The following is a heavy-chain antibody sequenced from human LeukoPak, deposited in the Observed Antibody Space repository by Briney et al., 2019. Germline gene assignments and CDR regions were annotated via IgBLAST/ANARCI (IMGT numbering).Heavy chain of an antibody. CDR3: ARDIRSLLYCSSTSCYGY. CDR2: IWYDGSNK. J-gene: IGHJ4*02. CDR1: GFTFSSYG. V-gene: IGHV3-33*01. Sequence: PGGSLRLSCAASGFTFSSYGMHWVRQAPGKGLEWVAVIWYDGSNKYYADSVKGRFTISRDNSKNTLYLQMNSLRAEDTAVYYCARDIRSLLYCSSTSCYGYWGQGTLVTVSS. D-gene: IGHD2-2*01.